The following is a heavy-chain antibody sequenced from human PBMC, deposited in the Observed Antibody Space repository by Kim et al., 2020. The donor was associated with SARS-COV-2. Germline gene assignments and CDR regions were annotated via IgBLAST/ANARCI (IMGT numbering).Heavy chain of an antibody. V-gene: IGHV3-7*01. CDR3: AREFTTSSFFDY. J-gene: IGHJ4*02. D-gene: IGHD2-2*01. Sequence: YYVDSVKGRFTISRDNAKNSLYLKRNSLRAEDTAVYYWAREFTTSSFFDYGGQGTLVTVSS.